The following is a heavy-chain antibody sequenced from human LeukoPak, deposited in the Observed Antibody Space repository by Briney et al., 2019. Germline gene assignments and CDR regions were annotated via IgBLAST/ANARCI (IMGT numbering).Heavy chain of an antibody. CDR3: ARGVYYDSLYAFDI. J-gene: IGHJ3*02. CDR2: ISWDSGNI. Sequence: GGSLRLSCVASGFTFDDYAMHWVRQAPGKGLEWVSGISWDSGNIGYVDSVKGRFTISRDNAKNSLYLQMNSLRAEDTAVYYCARGVYYDSLYAFDIWGQGTMVTVSS. CDR1: GFTFDDYA. D-gene: IGHD3-22*01. V-gene: IGHV3-9*01.